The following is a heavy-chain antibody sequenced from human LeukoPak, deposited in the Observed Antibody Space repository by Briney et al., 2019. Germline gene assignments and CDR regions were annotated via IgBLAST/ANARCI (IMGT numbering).Heavy chain of an antibody. CDR2: INPNSGGT. CDR3: ARGSRAYGMDV. V-gene: IGHV1-2*06. J-gene: IGHJ6*04. CDR1: GYTFTSYA. Sequence: ASVTVSCTASGYTFTSYAMHWVRQAPGQGLEWMGRINPNSGGTNYAQKFQGRVTMTRDTSIGTAYMELSRLRSDDTAVYYCARGSRAYGMDVWAKGPRSPSPQ.